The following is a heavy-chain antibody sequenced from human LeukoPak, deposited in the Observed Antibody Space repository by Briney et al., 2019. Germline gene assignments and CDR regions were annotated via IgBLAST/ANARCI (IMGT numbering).Heavy chain of an antibody. CDR1: GYTFTSYA. CDR3: ARADDDYGDYAYYFDY. CDR2: INAGNGNT. D-gene: IGHD4-17*01. V-gene: IGHV1-3*01. J-gene: IGHJ4*02. Sequence: ASVKVSCKASGYTFTSYAMHWVRQAPGQRLEWMGWINAGNGNTKYSQKFQGRVTITRDTSASTACMELSSLRSEDTAVYYCARADDDYGDYAYYFDYWGQGTLVIVSS.